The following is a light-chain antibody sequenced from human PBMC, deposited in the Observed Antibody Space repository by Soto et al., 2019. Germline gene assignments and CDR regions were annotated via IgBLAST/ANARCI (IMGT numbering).Light chain of an antibody. V-gene: IGKV3-20*01. CDR3: RQYAISPLP. Sequence: EIVLTQSPATLSLSPGERATLSCRASETVKKNSLAWYQQIPGQAPRLLIYGASRRATGIPDSFSGSGSETDFILTISRLDPDNSAVYYCRQYAISPLPFGGGTKVEI. CDR2: GAS. J-gene: IGKJ4*01. CDR1: ETVKKNS.